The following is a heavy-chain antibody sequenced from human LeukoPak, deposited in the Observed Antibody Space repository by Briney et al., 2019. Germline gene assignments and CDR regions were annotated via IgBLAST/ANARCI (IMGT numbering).Heavy chain of an antibody. CDR2: ISSSSSYI. V-gene: IGHV3-21*06. Sequence: GGSLRLSCAASGFTFSSYSMNWVRQAPGKGLEWVSSISSSSSYIYYADSVKGRFTIYRDNAKNSLYLQMNSLRAEDTAVYYCARDKWFGETDYWGQGTLVTVSS. CDR1: GFTFSSYS. D-gene: IGHD3-10*01. CDR3: ARDKWFGETDY. J-gene: IGHJ4*02.